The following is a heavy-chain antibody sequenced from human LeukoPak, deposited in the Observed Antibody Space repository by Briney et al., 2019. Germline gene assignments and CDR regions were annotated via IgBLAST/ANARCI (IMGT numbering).Heavy chain of an antibody. J-gene: IGHJ4*02. CDR1: GITFNSYT. D-gene: IGHD6-19*01. V-gene: IGHV3-21*01. Sequence: GGSLRLSCAASGITFNSYTMNWVRQAPGKGLEWVSSISSSSSYIYYAASVKGRFTISRDNAKNSLYLQMNSLRAEDTAVYYCARDPWRGYSSGWYFDYWGQGTLITVSS. CDR2: ISSSSSYI. CDR3: ARDPWRGYSSGWYFDY.